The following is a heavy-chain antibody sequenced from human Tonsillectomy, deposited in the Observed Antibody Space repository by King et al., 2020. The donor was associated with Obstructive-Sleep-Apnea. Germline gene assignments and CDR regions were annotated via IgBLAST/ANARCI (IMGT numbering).Heavy chain of an antibody. Sequence: VQLAESGGGLVQPGGSLRLSCAASGFTFSNYDMNLVRQAPGKGLEWVSFITSTTSAIYYADSVKGRFTISRDNAENSLFLQMNNLRAEDTAVYYCTRDLYCSGGVCYSDAFDIWGQGTMVTVSS. V-gene: IGHV3-48*04. J-gene: IGHJ3*02. CDR1: GFTFSNYD. D-gene: IGHD2-15*01. CDR3: TRDLYCSGGVCYSDAFDI. CDR2: ITSTTSAI.